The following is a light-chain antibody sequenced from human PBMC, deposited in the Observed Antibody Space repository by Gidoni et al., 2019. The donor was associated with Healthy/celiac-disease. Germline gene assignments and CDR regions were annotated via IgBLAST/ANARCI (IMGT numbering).Light chain of an antibody. CDR1: QSISSY. CDR3: QQSYSTPGT. CDR2: AAS. V-gene: IGKV1-39*01. J-gene: IGKJ1*01. Sequence: DIQMTQSPSYLSASVGDRVTITCRASQSISSYLNWYQQKPGKALKLLIYAASSLQSGVPSRFSGSGSVTDFTLTISSLQPEDFATYYCQQSYSTPGTFGQXTKVEIK.